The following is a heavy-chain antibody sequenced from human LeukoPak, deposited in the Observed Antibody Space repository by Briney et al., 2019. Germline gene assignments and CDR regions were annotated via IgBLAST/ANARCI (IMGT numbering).Heavy chain of an antibody. V-gene: IGHV3-30*02. Sequence: GGSLRLSCAASGFTFSSYGMHWVRQAPGKGLEWVAVIWYGGSNKYYADSVKGRFTISRDNSKNTLYLQMNSLRAEDTAVYYCAKEGGIAAAEDYFDYWGQGTLVTVSS. D-gene: IGHD6-13*01. J-gene: IGHJ4*02. CDR2: IWYGGSNK. CDR1: GFTFSSYG. CDR3: AKEGGIAAAEDYFDY.